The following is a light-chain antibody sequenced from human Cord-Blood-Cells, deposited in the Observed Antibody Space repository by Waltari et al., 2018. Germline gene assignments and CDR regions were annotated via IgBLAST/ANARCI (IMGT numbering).Light chain of an antibody. V-gene: IGKV3-15*01. J-gene: IGKJ2*01. CDR1: QSVSSN. CDR3: QQYNNWPPVT. Sequence: EIVMTQSPATLSVSPGERATLSCRASQSVSSNLVWYQQKPGQAPSLLIYGASTRATGIPARFSGSGSGTEFTLTISSLQSEDFAVYYCQQYNNWPPVTFGQGTKLEIK. CDR2: GAS.